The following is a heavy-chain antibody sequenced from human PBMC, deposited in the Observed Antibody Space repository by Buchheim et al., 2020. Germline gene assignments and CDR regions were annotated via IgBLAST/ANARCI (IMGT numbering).Heavy chain of an antibody. CDR1: GDSISSGDYS. V-gene: IGHV4-30-4*01. CDR2: IYYSGST. J-gene: IGHJ4*02. D-gene: IGHD2-21*02. Sequence: QVQLQESGPGLVKPSQTLSLTCTVSGDSISSGDYSWSWIRQPPGKGLEWIGYIYYSGSTYYNPSLKGRVTISVDTSKSQFSLKLSSVTAADTAVYYCARGHYCGGDCPNYFDYWGQGT. CDR3: ARGHYCGGDCPNYFDY.